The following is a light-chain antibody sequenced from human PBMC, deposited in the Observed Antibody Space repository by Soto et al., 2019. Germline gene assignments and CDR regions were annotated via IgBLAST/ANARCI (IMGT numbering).Light chain of an antibody. J-gene: IGLJ3*02. V-gene: IGLV1-44*01. CDR2: SHY. CDR3: AAWDDSVFGPV. Sequence: QSVLIQPRSASGTPGQRVTISCSGSSSNIGSNRVDWYQQFPGMAPKLLIYSHYERPSGVPDRFSASKSGTSASLAISGLQSGDEADYFCAAWDDSVFGPVFGGGTKLTVL. CDR1: SSNIGSNR.